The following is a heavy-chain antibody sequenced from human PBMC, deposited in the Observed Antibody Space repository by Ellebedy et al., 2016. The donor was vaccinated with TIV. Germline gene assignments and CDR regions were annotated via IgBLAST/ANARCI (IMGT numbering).Heavy chain of an antibody. CDR3: ARDNFRYYYFDY. V-gene: IGHV3-21*01. D-gene: IGHD3-3*01. CDR2: ISSSSSYI. Sequence: GGSLRLXXAASGFTFSSYSMNWVRQAPGKGLEWVSSISSSSSYIYYADSVKGRFTISRDNAKNSLYLQMNSLRAEDTAVYYCARDNFRYYYFDYWGQGTLVTVSS. J-gene: IGHJ4*02. CDR1: GFTFSSYS.